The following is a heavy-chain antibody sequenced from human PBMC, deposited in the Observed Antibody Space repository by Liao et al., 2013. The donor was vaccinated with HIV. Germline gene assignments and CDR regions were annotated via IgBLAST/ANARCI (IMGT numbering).Heavy chain of an antibody. V-gene: IGHV4-4*07. D-gene: IGHD3-3*01. J-gene: IGHJ2*01. CDR2: VHFDGTT. CDR1: GGSISNDY. Sequence: QVQLQESGPGVVKPSETLSLTCTVSGGSISNDYWNWIRQPAGKGLEWIGRVHFDGTTNYNPSLVSRVSISLDTSRNQISLSLTSLTVADTAVYYCARAYTVFGVKAHWHFDLWGRGTRVTVSS. CDR3: ARAYTVFGVKAHWHFDL.